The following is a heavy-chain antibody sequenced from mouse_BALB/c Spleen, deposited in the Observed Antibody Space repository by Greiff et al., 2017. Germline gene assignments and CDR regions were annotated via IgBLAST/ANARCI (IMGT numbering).Heavy chain of an antibody. J-gene: IGHJ3*01. V-gene: IGHV1-87*01. D-gene: IGHD2-10*02. CDR1: GYTFTSYW. Sequence: VQLQESGAELARPGASVKLSCKASGYTFTSYWMQWVKQRPGQGLEWIGAIYPGDGDTRYTQKFKGKATLTADKSSSTAYMQLSSLASEDSAVYYCARSYGNYGAWFAYWGQGTLVTVSA. CDR3: ARSYGNYGAWFAY. CDR2: IYPGDGDT.